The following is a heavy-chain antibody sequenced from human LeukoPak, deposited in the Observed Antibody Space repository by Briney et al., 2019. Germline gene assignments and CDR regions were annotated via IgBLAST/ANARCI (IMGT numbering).Heavy chain of an antibody. CDR1: GGTFSSYA. V-gene: IGHV1-69*06. CDR2: IIPIFGTA. CDR3: ARAKGGMEYSSSSSWFDP. Sequence: ASVKVSCKASGGTFSSYAISWVRQAPGQGLEWMGGIIPIFGTANYAQKFQGRVTITADKSTSTAYMELSRLRSDDTAVYYCARAKGGMEYSSSSSWFDPWGQGTLVTVSS. D-gene: IGHD6-6*01. J-gene: IGHJ5*02.